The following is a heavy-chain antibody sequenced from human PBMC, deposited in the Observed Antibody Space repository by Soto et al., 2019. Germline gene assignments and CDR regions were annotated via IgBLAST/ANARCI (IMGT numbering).Heavy chain of an antibody. J-gene: IGHJ5*02. CDR1: GGSISSGDYY. Sequence: PSETLSLTCTVSGGSISSGDYYWSWIRQPPGKGLEWIGYIYYSGSTYYNPSLKSRVTISVDTSKNQFSLKLSSVTAADTAVYYCARVRHNWNYEGFGFDPWGQGTLVTVSS. CDR3: ARVRHNWNYEGFGFDP. V-gene: IGHV4-30-4*01. D-gene: IGHD1-7*01. CDR2: IYYSGST.